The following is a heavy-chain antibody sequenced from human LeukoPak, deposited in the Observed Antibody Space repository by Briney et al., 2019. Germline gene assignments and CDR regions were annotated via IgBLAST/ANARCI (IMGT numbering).Heavy chain of an antibody. CDR2: ISGDGGST. Sequence: SGGSLRLSCAASGFTFDGYAMHWVRQAPGKGLEWVSLISGDGGSTYYADSVKGRFTISRDNSKNSLYLQMNSLRTEDTALYYCAKDWGAYYDSSGFYSGDFDYWGQGTLVTVSS. D-gene: IGHD3-22*01. J-gene: IGHJ4*02. V-gene: IGHV3-43*02. CDR1: GFTFDGYA. CDR3: AKDWGAYYDSSGFYSGDFDY.